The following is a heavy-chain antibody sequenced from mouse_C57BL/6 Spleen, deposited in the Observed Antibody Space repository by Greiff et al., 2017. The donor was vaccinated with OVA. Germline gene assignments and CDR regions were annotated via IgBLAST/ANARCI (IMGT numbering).Heavy chain of an antibody. V-gene: IGHV1-4*01. CDR2: INPSSGYT. D-gene: IGHD2-1*01. CDR1: GYTFTSYT. Sequence: VKLMESGAELARPGASVKMSCKASGYTFTSYTMHWVKQRPGQGLEWIGYINPSSGYTKYNQKFKDKATLTADKSSSTAYMQLSSLTSEDSAVYYCARSVYGNYVYWGQGTTLTVSS. J-gene: IGHJ2*01. CDR3: ARSVYGNYVY.